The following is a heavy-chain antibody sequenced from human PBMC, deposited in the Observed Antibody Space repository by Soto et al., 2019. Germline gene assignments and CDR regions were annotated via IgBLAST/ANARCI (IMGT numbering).Heavy chain of an antibody. CDR2: IYYSGST. V-gene: IGHV4-59*01. D-gene: IGHD3-22*01. J-gene: IGHJ4*02. CDR1: GGSISSYY. Sequence: SETLSLTCTVSGGSISSYYWSWIRQPPGKGLEWIGYIYYSGSTNYNPSLKSRVTISVDTSKNQFSLKLSSVTAADTAVYYCARGYNYDSSGYYVEGVDDWGQGTLVTVSS. CDR3: ARGYNYDSSGYYVEGVDD.